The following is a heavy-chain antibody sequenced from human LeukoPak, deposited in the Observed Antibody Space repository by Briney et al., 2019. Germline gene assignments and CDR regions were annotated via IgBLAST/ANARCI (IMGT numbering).Heavy chain of an antibody. Sequence: ASVKVSCKASGDNFRIDGISWLRQAPGQGLEWMGWVSASSGNMNFAQNFQGRLTMTTDTSTNTAFMELRSLRSDDTAVYYCARANIVVVVAANHFDYWGQGTLVIVSS. CDR3: ARANIVVVVAANHFDY. D-gene: IGHD2-15*01. CDR1: GDNFRIDG. J-gene: IGHJ4*02. CDR2: VSASSGNM. V-gene: IGHV1-18*01.